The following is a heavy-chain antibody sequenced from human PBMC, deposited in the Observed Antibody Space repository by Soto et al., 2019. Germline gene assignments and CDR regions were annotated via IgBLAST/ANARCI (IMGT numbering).Heavy chain of an antibody. CDR3: ARGGGVYYFDY. Sequence: SETLSLTCSVSGGSISSYYWSWIRQPPGKGLEWIGYIYYSGITDYNPSLKSRVTISVDTSKSQFSLKLSSVTAADTAVYYCARGGGVYYFDYWGQGTLVT. CDR1: GGSISSYY. D-gene: IGHD2-8*02. J-gene: IGHJ4*02. CDR2: IYYSGIT. V-gene: IGHV4-59*01.